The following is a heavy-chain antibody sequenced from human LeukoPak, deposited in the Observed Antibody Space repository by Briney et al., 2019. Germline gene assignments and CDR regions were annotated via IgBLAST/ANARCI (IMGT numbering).Heavy chain of an antibody. V-gene: IGHV4-30-2*01. CDR3: ARGRRAIFGVVITYQFDY. J-gene: IGHJ4*02. Sequence: SQTLSLTCAVSGGSISSGGYSWSWIRQPPGKGLEWIGYIYHSGSTYYNPSLKSRVTISVDTSKNQFSLKLSSVTAADTAVYYCARGRRAIFGVVITYQFDYWGQGTLVTVSS. CDR2: IYHSGST. D-gene: IGHD3-3*01. CDR1: GGSISSGGYS.